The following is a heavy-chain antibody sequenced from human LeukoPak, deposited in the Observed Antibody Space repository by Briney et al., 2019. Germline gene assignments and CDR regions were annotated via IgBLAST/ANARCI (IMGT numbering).Heavy chain of an antibody. CDR2: IYYTGST. CDR3: AGMRITTPTVRTLDY. D-gene: IGHD1-14*01. CDR1: GGSMSTYY. Sequence: SETLSLTCGVSGGSMSTYYWTWIRQPPGKGLEWIGFIYYTGSTNYNPSLKSRVTISVDTSKNQFSLKLSSVTAADTAVYYCAGMRITTPTVRTLDYWGQGTLVTVSS. V-gene: IGHV4-59*01. J-gene: IGHJ4*02.